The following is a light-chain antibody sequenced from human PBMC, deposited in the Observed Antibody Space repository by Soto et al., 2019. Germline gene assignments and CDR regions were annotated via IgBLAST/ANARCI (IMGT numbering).Light chain of an antibody. Sequence: LSLSPAERATLSCRASQSVSSNLAWYQQKPGQAPRLLIYDASTRATGIPDRVSGSGSGTDFTLTISRLQSEDFAVYYCQQYYNWRPPFGQGTRLEIK. V-gene: IGKV3D-15*01. J-gene: IGKJ5*01. CDR1: QSVSSN. CDR3: QQYYNWRPP. CDR2: DAS.